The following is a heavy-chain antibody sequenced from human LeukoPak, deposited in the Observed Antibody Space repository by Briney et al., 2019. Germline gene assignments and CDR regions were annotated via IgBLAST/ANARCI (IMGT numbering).Heavy chain of an antibody. V-gene: IGHV3-30*02. CDR3: ARNGGGFWDVFYYYMDV. J-gene: IGHJ6*03. Sequence: GGSLRLSCAASGFTFSSYGMHWVRQAPGKGLEWVAFIRYDGSNKYYADSVKGRFTISRDNSKNTLHLQMNSLRAEDTALYYCARNGGGFWDVFYYYMDVWGKGTTVTVSS. D-gene: IGHD2-8*01. CDR1: GFTFSSYG. CDR2: IRYDGSNK.